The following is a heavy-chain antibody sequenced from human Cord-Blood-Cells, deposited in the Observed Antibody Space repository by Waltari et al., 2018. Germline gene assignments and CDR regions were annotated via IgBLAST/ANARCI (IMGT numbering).Heavy chain of an antibody. J-gene: IGHJ4*02. CDR2: ISSSGSTI. Sequence: TFSDYYMSWIRQAPGKGLEWVSYISSSGSTIYYADSVKGRFTISRDNAKNSLYLQMNSLRAEDTAVYYCAGSRYNWNELRYWGQGTLVTVSS. CDR3: AGSRYNWNELRY. CDR1: TFSDYY. D-gene: IGHD1-20*01. V-gene: IGHV3-11*01.